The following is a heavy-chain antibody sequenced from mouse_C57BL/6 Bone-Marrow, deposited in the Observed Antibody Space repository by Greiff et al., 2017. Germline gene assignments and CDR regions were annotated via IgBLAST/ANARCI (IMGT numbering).Heavy chain of an antibody. CDR3: ARNYGYAYFDY. J-gene: IGHJ2*01. D-gene: IGHD2-2*01. Sequence: VQLQQSGAELVRPGTSVKVSCKASGYAFTNYLIEWVKQRPGQGLEWIGVINPGSGGTNYNEKFKGKATLTADKSSSTAYMQLSSLTSEDSAVYFCARNYGYAYFDYWGQGTTLTVSS. CDR1: GYAFTNYL. CDR2: INPGSGGT. V-gene: IGHV1-54*01.